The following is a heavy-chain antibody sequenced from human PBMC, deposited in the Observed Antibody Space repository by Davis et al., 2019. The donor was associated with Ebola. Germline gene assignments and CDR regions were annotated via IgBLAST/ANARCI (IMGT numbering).Heavy chain of an antibody. Sequence: PGGSLRLSCAASGFTFSSYAMHWVRQAPGKGLEWVAVISYDGSNKYYADSVKGRFTISRDSAKNSLYLQMNSLRAEDTAVYYCVREDFYAFDIWGQGTMVTVSS. J-gene: IGHJ3*02. CDR1: GFTFSSYA. CDR2: ISYDGSNK. V-gene: IGHV3-30-3*01. D-gene: IGHD2/OR15-2a*01. CDR3: VREDFYAFDI.